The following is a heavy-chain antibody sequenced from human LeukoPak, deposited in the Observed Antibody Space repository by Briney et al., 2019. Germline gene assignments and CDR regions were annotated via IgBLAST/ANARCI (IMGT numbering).Heavy chain of an antibody. CDR3: AREDCSGTSCSEYV. D-gene: IGHD2-2*01. Sequence: SETLSLTCTVSGGSISSGGYYWSWIRQHPGKGLEWIGYIYYSGSTYYNPSLKSRVTISVDTSKSQFSLKLSSVTAADTAVYYCAREDCSGTSCSEYVWGQGTTVTVSS. CDR2: IYYSGST. J-gene: IGHJ6*02. CDR1: GGSISSGGYY. V-gene: IGHV4-31*03.